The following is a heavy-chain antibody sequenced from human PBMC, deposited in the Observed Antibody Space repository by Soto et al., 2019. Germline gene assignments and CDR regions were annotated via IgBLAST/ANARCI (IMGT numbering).Heavy chain of an antibody. CDR3: ARDLGRGQPLFDY. J-gene: IGHJ4*02. V-gene: IGHV3-21*01. CDR1: GFTFSSYS. Sequence: GGSLRLSCAASGFTFSSYSMNWVRQAPGKGLEWVSSISSSSSYIYYADSVKGRFTISRDNAKNSLYLQMNSLRAEDTAVYYCARDLGRGQPLFDYWGQGTLVTVSS. D-gene: IGHD3-16*01. CDR2: ISSSSSYI.